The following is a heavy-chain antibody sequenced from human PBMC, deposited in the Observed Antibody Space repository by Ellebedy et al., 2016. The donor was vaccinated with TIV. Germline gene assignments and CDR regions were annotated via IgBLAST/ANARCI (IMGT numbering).Heavy chain of an antibody. V-gene: IGHV1-3*01. CDR3: ARDLVAVTAEFDY. D-gene: IGHD6-19*01. CDR1: GYTFTNYA. J-gene: IGHJ4*02. CDR2: INAGNGNT. Sequence: AASVKVSCKASGYTFTNYAMHWVRQAPGQRLEWIGWINAGNGNTKYSQKFQGRVTITADTSASTAYMELSSLRSEDTAVYYCARDLVAVTAEFDYWGQGTLVTVSS.